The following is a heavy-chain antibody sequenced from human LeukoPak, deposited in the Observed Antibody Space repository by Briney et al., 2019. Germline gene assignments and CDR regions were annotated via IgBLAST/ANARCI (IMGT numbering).Heavy chain of an antibody. Sequence: SETLSLTCTVSGVSISSSNSYWGWIRQPPGKGLEWIGSIYYTGNTYYNASLKSRVTISIDTSKNQISLRLTSVTATDTAMYYCAKQTGSGLFTLPGGQGTLVTVSS. D-gene: IGHD3/OR15-3a*01. CDR3: AKQTGSGLFTLP. V-gene: IGHV4-39*01. CDR1: GVSISSSNSY. J-gene: IGHJ4*02. CDR2: IYYTGNT.